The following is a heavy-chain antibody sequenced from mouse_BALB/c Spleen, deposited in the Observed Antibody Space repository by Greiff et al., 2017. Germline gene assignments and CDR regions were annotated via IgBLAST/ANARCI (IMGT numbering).Heavy chain of an antibody. J-gene: IGHJ4*01. CDR1: GYTFTSYW. CDR3: TDYGSSYEGYAMDY. D-gene: IGHD1-1*01. V-gene: IGHV1-5*01. CDR2: IYPGNSDT. Sequence: VQLQQSGTVLARPGASVKMSCKASGYTFTSYWMHWVKQRPGQGLEWIGAIYPGNSDTSYNQKFKGKAKLTAVTSTSTAYMELSSLTNEDSAVYYCTDYGSSYEGYAMDYWGQGTSVTVSS.